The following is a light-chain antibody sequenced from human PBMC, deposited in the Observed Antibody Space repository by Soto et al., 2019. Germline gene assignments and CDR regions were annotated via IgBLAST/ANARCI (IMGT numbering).Light chain of an antibody. CDR2: EVS. CDR1: SSDVGGYNY. CDR3: SSYTSTRV. V-gene: IGLV2-14*01. J-gene: IGLJ1*01. Sequence: QPALTQPASVSGSPGQSITISCTGTSSDVGGYNYVSWYQQHPGKAPKLMIYEVSNRPSGVSNRFSGSKSGNTASLTISGLQAEDEADYYCSSYTSTRVFGTGTKVTVL.